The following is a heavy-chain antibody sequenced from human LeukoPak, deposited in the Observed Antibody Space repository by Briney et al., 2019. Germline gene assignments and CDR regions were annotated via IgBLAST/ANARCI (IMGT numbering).Heavy chain of an antibody. CDR3: ARGDDSSGYYFGYYYYYMDV. D-gene: IGHD3-22*01. V-gene: IGHV3-33*01. J-gene: IGHJ6*03. Sequence: GGSLRLSCVVSGFSFGTYSMHWARQVPGKGLEWVAVIWYDGSNEDYADSVKGRFTISRDNSKNTLYLQMNSLRAEDTAVCYCARGDDSSGYYFGYYYYYMDVWGKGTTVTVSS. CDR1: GFSFGTYS. CDR2: IWYDGSNE.